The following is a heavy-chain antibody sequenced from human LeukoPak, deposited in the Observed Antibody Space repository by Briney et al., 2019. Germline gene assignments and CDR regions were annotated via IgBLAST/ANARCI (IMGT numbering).Heavy chain of an antibody. Sequence: PSETLSLTCTVSGGSISSYYWSWIRQPPGKGLEWIGYIYYSGSTNYNPSLKSRVTISVDTSKNQFSLKLSSVTAADTAVYYCVRDRYGGNSQIFDYWGQGTLVTVSS. CDR1: GGSISSYY. CDR3: VRDRYGGNSQIFDY. V-gene: IGHV4-59*01. CDR2: IYYSGST. D-gene: IGHD4-23*01. J-gene: IGHJ4*02.